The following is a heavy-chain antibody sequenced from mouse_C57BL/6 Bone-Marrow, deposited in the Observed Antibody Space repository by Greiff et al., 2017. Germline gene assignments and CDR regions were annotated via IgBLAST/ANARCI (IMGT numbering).Heavy chain of an antibody. CDR2: IWSGGST. CDR1: GFSLTSYG. Sequence: VKLMESGPGLVQPSQSLSITCTVSGFSLTSYGVHWVRQSPGKGLEWLGVIWSGGSTDYNAAFISRLSISKDNSKSQVFFKMNSLQADDTAIYYCASPQTAQATAWFAYWGQGTLVTVSA. D-gene: IGHD3-2*02. V-gene: IGHV2-2*01. J-gene: IGHJ3*01. CDR3: ASPQTAQATAWFAY.